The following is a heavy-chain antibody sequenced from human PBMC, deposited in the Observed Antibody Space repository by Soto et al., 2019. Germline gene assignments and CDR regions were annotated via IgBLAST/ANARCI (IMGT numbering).Heavy chain of an antibody. J-gene: IGHJ6*02. Sequence: QVQLVQSRGEVKKPGASVKVSCKTSGYSFTTYGISWVRPAPGQGLEWMGWISGYNGNTNYAQKLQGRVTMTTDTSTSTADMDLRSLRSDDTAVYYWTREGPAPYYYYGMDVWGQGSTVTVSS. CDR1: GYSFTTYG. CDR2: ISGYNGNT. V-gene: IGHV1-18*01. CDR3: TREGPAPYYYYGMDV.